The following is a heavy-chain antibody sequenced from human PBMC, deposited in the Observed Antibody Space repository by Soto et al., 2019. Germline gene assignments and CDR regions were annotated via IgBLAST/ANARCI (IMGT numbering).Heavy chain of an antibody. CDR3: ARLYSSCSRGPHPPDFDY. V-gene: IGHV5-51*01. J-gene: IGHJ4*02. D-gene: IGHD6-6*01. Sequence: GESLKISCKGSGYSFTSYWIGWVRQMPGKGLEWMGIIYPGDSDTRYSPSFQGQVTISADKSISTAYLQWSSLKASDTAMYYCARLYSSCSRGPHPPDFDYLGQETLVTVSS. CDR2: IYPGDSDT. CDR1: GYSFTSYW.